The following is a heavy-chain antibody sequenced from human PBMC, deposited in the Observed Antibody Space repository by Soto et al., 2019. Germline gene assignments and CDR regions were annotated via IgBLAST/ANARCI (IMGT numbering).Heavy chain of an antibody. CDR2: INPSGGST. CDR1: GYTFTSYY. Sequence: ASVKVSCKASGYTFTSYYMHWVRQAPGQGLEWMGIINPSGGSTSYAQKFQGRVTMTRDTSTSTVYMELSSLRSEDTAVYYCARDLPYDFWGGYSTINWFDPWGQGTLVTVSS. J-gene: IGHJ5*02. CDR3: ARDLPYDFWGGYSTINWFDP. D-gene: IGHD3-3*01. V-gene: IGHV1-46*01.